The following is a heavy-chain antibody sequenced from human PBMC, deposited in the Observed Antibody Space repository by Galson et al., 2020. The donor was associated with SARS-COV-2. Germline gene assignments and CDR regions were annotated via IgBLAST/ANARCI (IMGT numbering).Heavy chain of an antibody. V-gene: IGHV1-18*01. CDR3: ARETANYYDSSGYLHRGAFDI. D-gene: IGHD3-22*01. J-gene: IGHJ3*02. CDR2: ISAYNGNT. Sequence: ASVKVSCKASGYTFTSYGLSWVRQAPGQGLEWMGWISAYNGNTNYAQKLQGRVTMTTDTSTSTAYMELRSLRSDDTAVYYCARETANYYDSSGYLHRGAFDIWGQGTMVTVSS. CDR1: GYTFTSYG.